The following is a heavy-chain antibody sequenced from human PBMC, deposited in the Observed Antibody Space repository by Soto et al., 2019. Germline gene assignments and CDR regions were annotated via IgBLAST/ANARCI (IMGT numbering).Heavy chain of an antibody. D-gene: IGHD3-22*01. J-gene: IGHJ3*02. CDR2: IIPIFGTA. CDR1: GGTFSSYA. Sequence: QVQLVQSGAEVKKPGSSVKVSCKASGGTFSSYAISWVRQAPGQGLEWMGGIIPIFGTANYAQKFQGRVTSTADESTRRAYMELRSLSYEDTAVDYCARDRVPYYYDSSGRGAFDIWGQGTMVTVSS. CDR3: ARDRVPYYYDSSGRGAFDI. V-gene: IGHV1-69*01.